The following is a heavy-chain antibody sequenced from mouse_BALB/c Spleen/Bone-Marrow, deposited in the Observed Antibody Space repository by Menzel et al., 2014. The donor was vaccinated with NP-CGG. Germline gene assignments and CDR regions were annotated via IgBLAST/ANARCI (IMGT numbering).Heavy chain of an antibody. D-gene: IGHD2-10*02. CDR1: GFSLTSYD. CDR2: IWTGGGT. V-gene: IGHV2-9-2*01. J-gene: IGHJ1*01. CDR3: VREDKYGNSGGDFDV. Sequence: VQLQQSGPGLVAPSQSLSITCTVSGFSLTSYDISWIRQPPGKGLEWLGVIWTGGGTNYNSAFMSRLSISKDNSKSXVFLKMNSLQTDDTAIYYCVREDKYGNSGGDFDVWGAGTTVTVSS.